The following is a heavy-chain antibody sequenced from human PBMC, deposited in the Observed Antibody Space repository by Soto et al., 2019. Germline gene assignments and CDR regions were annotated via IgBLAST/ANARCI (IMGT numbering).Heavy chain of an antibody. CDR1: GYSFTGYY. V-gene: IGHV1-2*02. Sequence: HEHLVQSGAEVKRPGASLKVSCKASGYSFTGYYIHWVRQAPGQGLEWMGWINPDSGATNYAQNFQGSVTLTSDTSISTASMELTSLTSDDTAVYYCARGDYGTGGYPFPYFDYWGQGTLVIVSS. J-gene: IGHJ4*02. CDR3: ARGDYGTGGYPFPYFDY. CDR2: INPDSGAT. D-gene: IGHD2-8*02.